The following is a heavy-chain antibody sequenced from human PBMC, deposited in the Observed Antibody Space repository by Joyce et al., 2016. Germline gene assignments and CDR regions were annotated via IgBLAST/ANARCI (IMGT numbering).Heavy chain of an antibody. J-gene: IGHJ3*02. CDR3: AKEGGADRIRAFDI. CDR1: GFTVSNFG. Sequence: QVQLVESGGGVVQPGKSLRLSCAASGFTVSNFGMHWVRQAPGKGMKWVAVKSNEARTTYKADTVKGRFTISRDNSKNILYLKMNSLGSEDTAVYYCAKEGGADRIRAFDIWGQGTTVTVSS. CDR2: KSNEARTT. V-gene: IGHV3-30*18. D-gene: IGHD1-26*01.